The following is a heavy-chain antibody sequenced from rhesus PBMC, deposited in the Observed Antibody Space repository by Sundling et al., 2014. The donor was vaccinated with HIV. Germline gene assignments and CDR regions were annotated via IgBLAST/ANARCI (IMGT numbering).Heavy chain of an antibody. CDR1: GFTFSSYD. CDR2: ISNTGKTI. CDR3: TRMAEYCTGSGCYYYGLDS. D-gene: IGHD2-21*01. V-gene: IGHV3S4*01. J-gene: IGHJ6*01. Sequence: EVQLVESGGGLVQPGGSLRLSCAASGFTFSSYDMSWVRQALGKGLEWVSSISNTGKTIYYADSVKGRFTISRDNAKNSLSLQMNSLKTEDTAVYYCTRMAEYCTGSGCYYYGLDSWGQGVVVTVSS.